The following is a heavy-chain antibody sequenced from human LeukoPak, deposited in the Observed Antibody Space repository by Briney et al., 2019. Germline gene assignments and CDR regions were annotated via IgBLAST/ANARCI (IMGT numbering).Heavy chain of an antibody. CDR3: ASQLGDASDI. J-gene: IGHJ3*02. V-gene: IGHV3-48*03. Sequence: GGSLRLSCAASGFTFSSYEMNWVRQAPGKGLEWVSYISSSGSTMYYADSVKGRFTISRDNSKNTLYLQMNSLRAEDTAVYYCASQLGDASDIWGQGTMVTVSS. CDR1: GFTFSSYE. CDR2: ISSSGSTM. D-gene: IGHD6-13*01.